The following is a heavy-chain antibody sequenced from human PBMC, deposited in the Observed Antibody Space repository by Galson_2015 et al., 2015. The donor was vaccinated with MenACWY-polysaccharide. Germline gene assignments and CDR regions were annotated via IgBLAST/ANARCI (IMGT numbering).Heavy chain of an antibody. CDR1: GDTVSSYR. CDR2: ISYTEST. V-gene: IGHV4-59*02. CDR3: AGLMAGSQFGWFDP. D-gene: IGHD6-19*01. Sequence: LILACTVSGDTVSSYRWTWFRQPAGKGLEWIGYISYTESTNYNPALTSRVTISVDTSKKYFSQKLTSVPAAAAAVYYCAGLMAGSQFGWFDPWGQGTLVTVSS. J-gene: IGHJ5*02.